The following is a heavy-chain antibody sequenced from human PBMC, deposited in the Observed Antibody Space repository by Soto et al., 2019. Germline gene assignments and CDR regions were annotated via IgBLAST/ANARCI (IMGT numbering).Heavy chain of an antibody. CDR1: GVTFSSYA. Sequence: ASVKVSCKASGVTFSSYAISWVRQAPGQGREWMGGIIPIFGTANYAQKFQGRVTITADESTSTAYMELSSLRSEDTAVYYCARARRDYDFWSGYYTYYYYGMDVWGQGTTVTVSS. CDR2: IIPIFGTA. J-gene: IGHJ6*02. D-gene: IGHD3-3*01. CDR3: ARARRDYDFWSGYYTYYYYGMDV. V-gene: IGHV1-69*13.